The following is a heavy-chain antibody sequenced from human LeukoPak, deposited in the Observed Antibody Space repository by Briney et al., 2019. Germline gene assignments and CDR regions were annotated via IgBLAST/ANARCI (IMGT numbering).Heavy chain of an antibody. J-gene: IGHJ3*02. V-gene: IGHV1-24*01. Sequence: ASVKVSCKVSGYTLTELSMHWVRQAPGKGLEWMGGFDPEDGETIYAQKFRGRVTMTEDTSTDTAYMELSSLRSEDTAVYYCAAVKTFYYDSSGYYFPLNAFDIWGQGTMVTVSS. D-gene: IGHD3-22*01. CDR2: FDPEDGET. CDR1: GYTLTELS. CDR3: AAVKTFYYDSSGYYFPLNAFDI.